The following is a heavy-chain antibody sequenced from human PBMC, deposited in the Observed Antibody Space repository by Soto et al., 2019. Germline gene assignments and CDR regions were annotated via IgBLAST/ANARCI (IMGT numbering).Heavy chain of an antibody. Sequence: QVQLVESGGGVVQPGRSLRLSCAASGFSFYNYGMHWVRLAPGKGLEWVAVISYDGGNKYYTDSVKGRFTISRDNSKSTLYLEMNSLRPEETAVYYCAKGPLQQLLVPYYFDYWGQGTLVTVSS. CDR2: ISYDGGNK. V-gene: IGHV3-30*18. CDR1: GFSFYNYG. CDR3: AKGPLQQLLVPYYFDY. J-gene: IGHJ4*02. D-gene: IGHD6-13*01.